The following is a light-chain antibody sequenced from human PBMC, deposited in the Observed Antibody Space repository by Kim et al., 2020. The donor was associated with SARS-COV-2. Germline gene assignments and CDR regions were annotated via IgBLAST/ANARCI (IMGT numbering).Light chain of an antibody. J-gene: IGLJ2*01. V-gene: IGLV1-40*01. Sequence: QSVLTQPPSVSGAPGQRVTISCTGISSNIGAGYDVHWYQQLPGTAPKLLIYGNSNRPSGVPDRFSGSKSGTSASLAITGLQAEDEADYYCQSYDSSLSVHVVFGGGTQLTVL. CDR3: QSYDSSLSVHVV. CDR1: SSNIGAGYD. CDR2: GNS.